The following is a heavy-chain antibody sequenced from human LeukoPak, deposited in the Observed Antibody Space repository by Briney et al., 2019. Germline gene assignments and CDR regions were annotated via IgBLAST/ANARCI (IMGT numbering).Heavy chain of an antibody. Sequence: GGSLRLSCAASGFTVSSNYMSWARRAPGKGLEWVSLIYGGGSTYYADSVKGRFTISRDNSKNTLYLQMNSLRAEDTAVYYCAKGMGDSVGYFDYWGQGTLVTVSS. CDR1: GFTVSSNY. CDR2: IYGGGST. V-gene: IGHV3-53*01. D-gene: IGHD2-21*01. J-gene: IGHJ4*02. CDR3: AKGMGDSVGYFDY.